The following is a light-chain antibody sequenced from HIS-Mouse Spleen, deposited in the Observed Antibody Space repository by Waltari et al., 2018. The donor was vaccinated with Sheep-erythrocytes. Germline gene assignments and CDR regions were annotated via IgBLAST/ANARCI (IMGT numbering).Light chain of an antibody. J-gene: IGLJ2*01. CDR2: QDS. CDR3: QAWDSSHVV. Sequence: SYELTQPPSVSVSPGQTASITCSGDKLGDKYACWYQLKPGQSPVLVIYQDSKRPSGIPERCSGSNSGNTATLTISGTQAMDEADYYCQAWDSSHVVFGGGTKLTVL. CDR1: KLGDKY. V-gene: IGLV3-1*01.